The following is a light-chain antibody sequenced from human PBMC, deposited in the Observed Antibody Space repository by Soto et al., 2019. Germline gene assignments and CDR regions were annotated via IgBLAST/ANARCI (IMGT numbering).Light chain of an antibody. V-gene: IGKV3-20*01. CDR1: QSVSSSY. J-gene: IGKJ1*01. CDR2: GAS. CDR3: QQYGSSPRT. Sequence: EILMTQSPAPLSVSPGDRATLPCRASQSVSSSYLAWYQQKPGQAPRLLIYGASSRATGIPDRFSGSGSGTDFTLTISRLEPEDFAVYYCQQYGSSPRTFGQGTKVDIK.